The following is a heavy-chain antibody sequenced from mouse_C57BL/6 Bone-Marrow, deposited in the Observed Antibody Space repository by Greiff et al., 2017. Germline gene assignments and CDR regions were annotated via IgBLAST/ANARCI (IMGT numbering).Heavy chain of an antibody. CDR2: IYPGDGDT. V-gene: IGHV1-82*01. Sequence: QVQLQQSGPELVKPGASVKISCKASGYAFSSSWMNWVKQRPGKGLEWIGRIYPGDGDTNYNGKFKGTATLTADKSSSTAYMQHSSLTSEDSAVYFCARWDGYAYWGQGTLVTVSA. J-gene: IGHJ3*01. CDR1: GYAFSSSW. CDR3: ARWDGYAY. D-gene: IGHD2-3*01.